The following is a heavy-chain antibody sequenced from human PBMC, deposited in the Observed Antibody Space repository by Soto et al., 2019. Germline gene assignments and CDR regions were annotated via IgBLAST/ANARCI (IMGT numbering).Heavy chain of an antibody. Sequence: QVQLQQWGAGLLKPSETLSPTCAVYGGSFSGYYWSWIRQPPGKGLEWIGEINHSGSTNYNPSLKSRVTISVDTSKNQFSLKLSSVTAADTAVYYCARGKITAAADNWFDPCGQGTLVTVSS. J-gene: IGHJ5*02. CDR3: ARGKITAAADNWFDP. CDR2: INHSGST. CDR1: GGSFSGYY. D-gene: IGHD6-13*01. V-gene: IGHV4-34*01.